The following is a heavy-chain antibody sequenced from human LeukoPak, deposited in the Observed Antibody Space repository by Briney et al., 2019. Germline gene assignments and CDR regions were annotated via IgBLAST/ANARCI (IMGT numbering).Heavy chain of an antibody. J-gene: IGHJ4*02. CDR1: GFTFSSYE. CDR3: ARGGPPYGDYFDY. V-gene: IGHV3-48*03. Sequence: PGGSLRLSCAASGFTFSSYEMNWVRQAPGKGLERVSYISSSGSTIYYADSVKGRFTISRDNAKNSLYLQMNSLRAEDTAVYYCARGGPPYGDYFDYWGQGTLVTVSS. CDR2: ISSSGSTI. D-gene: IGHD4-17*01.